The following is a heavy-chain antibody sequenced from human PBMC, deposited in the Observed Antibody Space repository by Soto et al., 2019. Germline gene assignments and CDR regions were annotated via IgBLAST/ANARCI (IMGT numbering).Heavy chain of an antibody. J-gene: IGHJ4*02. CDR3: ARQFDSDTTGYYYAY. Sequence: SVKVSCKASGGTFSRNTISWVRQAPGQGLEWMGGIMPIFGSANYAQKFQGRVTITADENTRTVYMELSRLRSGDTAVYYCARQFDSDTTGYYYAYWGQGTLVTVSS. CDR1: GGTFSRNT. D-gene: IGHD3-22*01. CDR2: IMPIFGSA. V-gene: IGHV1-69*13.